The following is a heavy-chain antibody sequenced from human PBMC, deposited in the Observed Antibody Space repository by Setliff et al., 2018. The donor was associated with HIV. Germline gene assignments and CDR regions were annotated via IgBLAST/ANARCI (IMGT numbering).Heavy chain of an antibody. CDR2: ISTSGSTI. D-gene: IGHD4-17*01. CDR1: ELTFSNYA. J-gene: IGHJ4*02. Sequence: LRLSCAASELTFSNYAMNWVRQAPGKGLEWVSYISTSGSTIYYADSVKGRFTISRDNGKKSLYLQMDSLRDEDTAVYYCAREKFENGDYEFVSTFGSWGQGTLVTVSS. V-gene: IGHV3-48*02. CDR3: AREKFENGDYEFVSTFGS.